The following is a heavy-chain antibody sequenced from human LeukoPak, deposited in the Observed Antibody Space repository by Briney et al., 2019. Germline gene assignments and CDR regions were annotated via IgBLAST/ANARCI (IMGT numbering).Heavy chain of an antibody. CDR3: ARDGWVDY. D-gene: IGHD3-10*01. CDR1: GFTFSSYT. Sequence: GGSLRLSCAASGFTFSSYTMNWVRQAPGKGLEWVSSITSSSSYIYYADSVKGRFTISRDNAKYSLYLQMNSLRAEDTAVYYCARDGWVDYWGQGTLVTVSS. CDR2: ITSSSSYI. J-gene: IGHJ4*02. V-gene: IGHV3-21*01.